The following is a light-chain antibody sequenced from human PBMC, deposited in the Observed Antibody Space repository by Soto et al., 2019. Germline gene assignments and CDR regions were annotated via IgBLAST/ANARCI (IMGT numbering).Light chain of an antibody. CDR1: QSLSRW. V-gene: IGKV1-5*01. Sequence: DIQMTQSPSTLSASVGDRVTITCRASQSLSRWLAWYQQKPGKAPKVLIYDASTLESGVPPRFSGSGSGTEFTRNIRSLQPDDFATYYCQYYNSYFGGGTQVEIK. CDR2: DAS. J-gene: IGKJ4*01. CDR3: QYYNSY.